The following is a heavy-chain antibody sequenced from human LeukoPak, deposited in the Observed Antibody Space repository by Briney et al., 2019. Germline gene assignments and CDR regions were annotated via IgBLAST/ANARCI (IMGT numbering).Heavy chain of an antibody. Sequence: SETLSLTCTVSGGSISSTSSYWGWIRQPPGKGLEWIGSIYYSGTTYYNPSLKSRVTISVETSKNQLSLRLSSVTAADTAVYYCARYYYDSSGYYYPVDYWGQGTPVTVSS. D-gene: IGHD3-22*01. CDR2: IYYSGTT. CDR3: ARYYYDSSGYYYPVDY. CDR1: GGSISSTSSY. V-gene: IGHV4-39*01. J-gene: IGHJ4*02.